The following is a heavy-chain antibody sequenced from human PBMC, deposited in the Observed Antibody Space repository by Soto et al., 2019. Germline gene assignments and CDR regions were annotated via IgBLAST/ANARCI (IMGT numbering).Heavy chain of an antibody. CDR2: ISSSSSYI. D-gene: IGHD4-4*01. CDR1: GFTFSSYS. Sequence: GGSLRLSCAASGFTFSSYSMNWVRQAPGKGLEWVSSISSSSSYIYYADSVKGRFTISRDNAKNSLYLQMNSLRAEDTAVYYCATSPPYSKYQNWFYPWGQGTLVTVSS. CDR3: ATSPPYSKYQNWFYP. V-gene: IGHV3-21*01. J-gene: IGHJ5*02.